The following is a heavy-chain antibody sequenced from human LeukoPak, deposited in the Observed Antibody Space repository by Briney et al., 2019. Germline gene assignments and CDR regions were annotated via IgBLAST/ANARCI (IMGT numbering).Heavy chain of an antibody. Sequence: SETLSLTCTVSGGSISSYYWSWIRQPPGKGLEWIGYIYYSGSTNYNPSLKSRVTISVDTSKNQFSLKLSSVTAADTAVYYCARGVGQLVRPYYYYMDVWGKGTTVTVSS. D-gene: IGHD6-6*01. V-gene: IGHV4-59*01. CDR1: GGSISSYY. CDR2: IYYSGST. J-gene: IGHJ6*03. CDR3: ARGVGQLVRPYYYYMDV.